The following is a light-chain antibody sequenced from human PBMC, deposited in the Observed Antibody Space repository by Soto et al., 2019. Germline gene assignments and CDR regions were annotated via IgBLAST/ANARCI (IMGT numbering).Light chain of an antibody. CDR3: QQYNSYWT. CDR1: QSISRW. Sequence: DIQMTQSPSTVSASVLGRVTITFLASQSISRWLAWYQQKPGTAPKLLIYAASTLESGVPSRFSGRGSGTEFTLTISSLQTDDFATYYCQQYNSYWTFGQGTKVDIK. V-gene: IGKV1-5*01. CDR2: AAS. J-gene: IGKJ1*01.